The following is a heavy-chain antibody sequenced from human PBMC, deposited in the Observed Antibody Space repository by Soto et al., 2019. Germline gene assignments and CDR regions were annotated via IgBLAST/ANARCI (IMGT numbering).Heavy chain of an antibody. V-gene: IGHV2-5*02. CDR1: GFSLRNSGVG. CDR3: AHLTTGGFYFDY. Sequence: QITLKESGPTLVKPTQTLTLNCTFSGFSLRNSGVGVGWIRQPQGKALEWLALIYWDDDKRYSPSLKSRLTITKDTSKNQVVLTMTNMDPVDTATYYCAHLTTGGFYFDYWGQGTLVTVSS. D-gene: IGHD4-17*01. CDR2: IYWDDDK. J-gene: IGHJ4*02.